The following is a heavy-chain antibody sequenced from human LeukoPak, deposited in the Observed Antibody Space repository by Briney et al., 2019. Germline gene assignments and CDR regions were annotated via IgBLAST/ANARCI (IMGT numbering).Heavy chain of an antibody. CDR3: ARLQYGDFYFDY. J-gene: IGHJ4*02. D-gene: IGHD2-21*02. CDR2: IYYSGST. CDR1: GGSISSSSDY. Sequence: SETLSLTGTVPGGSISSSSDYWGWIRQPAGKGLEWIGSIYYSGSTSYNPSLKSRVTISVDTSKNQSSLRLSSVTAADTAVYYCARLQYGDFYFDYWGQGTLVTVSS. V-gene: IGHV4-39*01.